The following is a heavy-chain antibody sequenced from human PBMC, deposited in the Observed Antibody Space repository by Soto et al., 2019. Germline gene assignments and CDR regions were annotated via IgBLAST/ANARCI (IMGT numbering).Heavy chain of an antibody. CDR3: ARYSRFRFDP. V-gene: IGHV4-31*03. D-gene: IGHD4-4*01. J-gene: IGHJ5*02. Sequence: SETLSLTCTVSGGSISSGGYYWSWIRQHPGKGLEWIGYIYYSGSTYYNPSLKSRVTISVDTSKNQFSLKLSSVTAADTAVYYCARYSRFRFDPWGQGALVTVSS. CDR1: GGSISSGGYY. CDR2: IYYSGST.